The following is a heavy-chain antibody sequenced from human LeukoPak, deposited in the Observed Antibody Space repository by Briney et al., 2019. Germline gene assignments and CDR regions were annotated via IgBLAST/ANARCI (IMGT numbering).Heavy chain of an antibody. CDR2: MNPNSGNT. CDR3: ARGLLYRGYSYGSGGDY. J-gene: IGHJ4*02. V-gene: IGHV1-8*01. CDR1: GYTFTSYD. D-gene: IGHD5-18*01. Sequence: GASVKVSCKASGYTFTSYDINWARQATGQGLEWMGWMNPNSGNTGYAQKLQGRVTMTRNTSISTAYMELSSLRSEDTAVYYCARGLLYRGYSYGSGGDYWGQGTLVTVSS.